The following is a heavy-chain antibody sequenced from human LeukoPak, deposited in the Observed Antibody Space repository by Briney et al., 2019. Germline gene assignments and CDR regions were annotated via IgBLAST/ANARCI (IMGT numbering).Heavy chain of an antibody. CDR2: INTDGSST. CDR1: GFTFSSYW. D-gene: IGHD2-2*01. V-gene: IGHV3-74*01. CDR3: ARLTVPAAIGWFDP. Sequence: GGSLRLSCAASGFTFSSYWMHWVRQAPGKGLVWVSRINTDGSSTSYADSVKGRFTISRDNAKNTLYLQMNSLRAEDTAVYYCARLTVPAAIGWFDPWGQGTLVTVSS. J-gene: IGHJ5*02.